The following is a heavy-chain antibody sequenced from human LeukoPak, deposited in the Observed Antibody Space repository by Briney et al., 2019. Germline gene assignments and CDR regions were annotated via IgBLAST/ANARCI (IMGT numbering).Heavy chain of an antibody. V-gene: IGHV1-69-2*01. D-gene: IGHD5-12*01. CDR2: VDPEDGET. Sequence: ASVKVSCKVSGYTFTDYYMHWVQQAPGKGLEWMGLVDPEDGETIYAEKFQGRVTITADTSADTAYMELSSLRCEDTAVYYCATDVGYTGYGAYDCWRQGTLVTVSS. CDR3: ATDVGYTGYGAYDC. CDR1: GYTFTDYY. J-gene: IGHJ4*02.